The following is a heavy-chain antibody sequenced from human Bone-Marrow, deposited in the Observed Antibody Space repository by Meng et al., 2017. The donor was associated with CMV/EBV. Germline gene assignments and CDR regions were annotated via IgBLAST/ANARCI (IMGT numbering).Heavy chain of an antibody. Sequence: GESLKISCAASGFTFSSYWMSWVRQAPGKGLEWVGRIKSKTDGGTTDYAAPVKGRFTTSRDDSKNTLYLQMNSLKTEDTAVYYCTTVPLGYCSSTSCYIGSYGMDVWGQGTTVTVSS. CDR3: TTVPLGYCSSTSCYIGSYGMDV. CDR1: GFTFSSYW. V-gene: IGHV3-15*01. CDR2: IKSKTDGGTT. D-gene: IGHD2-2*02. J-gene: IGHJ6*01.